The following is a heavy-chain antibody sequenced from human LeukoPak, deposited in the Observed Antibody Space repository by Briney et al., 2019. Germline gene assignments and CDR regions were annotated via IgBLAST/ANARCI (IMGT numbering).Heavy chain of an antibody. J-gene: IGHJ5*02. D-gene: IGHD3-3*01. CDR1: GYTFTGYY. CDR2: INPNSGGT. CDR3: ARGFLEWFLPYNWFDP. Sequence: ASVKVSCKASGYTFTGYYMHWVRQAPGQGLEWMGWINPNSGGTNYAQKFQGRVTITTDESTSTAYMELSSLRSEDTAVYYCARGFLEWFLPYNWFDPWGQGTLVTVSS. V-gene: IGHV1-2*02.